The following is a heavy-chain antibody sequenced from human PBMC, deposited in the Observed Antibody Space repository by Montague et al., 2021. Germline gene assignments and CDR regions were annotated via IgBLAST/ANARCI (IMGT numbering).Heavy chain of an antibody. D-gene: IGHD1-26*01. CDR3: ARIYSGSHWGHSDY. Sequence: SVKVSCKASGYTFTGYYFNWVRQAPGQGLQWMGWIDPNSGDTGFXQKFQGRVTMTRDTSISTAYMELSSLTSDDTAVYYCARIYSGSHWGHSDYWGQGTLVTVSS. J-gene: IGHJ4*02. V-gene: IGHV1-2*02. CDR2: IDPNSGDT. CDR1: GYTFTGYY.